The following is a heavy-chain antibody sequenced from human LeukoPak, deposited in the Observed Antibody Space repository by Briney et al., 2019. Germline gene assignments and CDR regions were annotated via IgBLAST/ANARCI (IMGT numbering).Heavy chain of an antibody. V-gene: IGHV1-8*01. J-gene: IGHJ4*02. CDR2: TNPNSDNR. D-gene: IGHD3-16*01. CDR1: GYTFTSYD. Sequence: ASVKVSCKASGYTFTSYDINWVRQAPGQGLEWMGLTNPNSDNRDYAQKFQGRVTMTRNTSTSTAYMELSSLRSEDTAVYFCGRGGGGGPIDYWGQGTLVTVSS. CDR3: GRGGGGGPIDY.